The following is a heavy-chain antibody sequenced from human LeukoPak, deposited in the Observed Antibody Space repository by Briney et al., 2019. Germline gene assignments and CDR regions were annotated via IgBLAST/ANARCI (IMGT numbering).Heavy chain of an antibody. D-gene: IGHD3-9*01. V-gene: IGHV3-23*01. CDR3: AKDIRSPGYVNYYYYMDV. CDR1: GFTFTSYA. CDR2: ISGSGGDT. J-gene: IGHJ6*03. Sequence: PGGSLRLSCAASGFTFTSYAMSWVRQAPGKGLEWVSVISGSGGDTYYADSVKGRFTISRDNSKNTLYLQMNSLRAEDTAVYYCAKDIRSPGYVNYYYYMDVWGKGTTVTDSS.